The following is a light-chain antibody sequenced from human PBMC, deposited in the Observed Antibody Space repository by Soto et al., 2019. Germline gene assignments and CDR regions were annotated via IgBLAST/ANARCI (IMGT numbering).Light chain of an antibody. V-gene: IGLV2-14*01. J-gene: IGLJ2*01. CDR1: SSDIGGYNY. CDR2: EVS. Sequence: QCALTQPASVCGSPGQSITIFCSGTSSDIGGYNYVSWYQHHPGKAPKLIIYEVSYRPSGVSNRFSGSKSGNTASLTISGLQAEDEADYWCSSYTTTNTLQLVFGGGTKLTVL. CDR3: SSYTTTNTLQLV.